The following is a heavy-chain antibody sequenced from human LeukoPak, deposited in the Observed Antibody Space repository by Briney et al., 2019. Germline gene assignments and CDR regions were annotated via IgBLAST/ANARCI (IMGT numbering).Heavy chain of an antibody. CDR1: GGSISSYY. D-gene: IGHD6-13*01. CDR3: ASLAPAGPFDY. CDR2: IYYSGST. J-gene: IGHJ4*02. V-gene: IGHV4-59*08. Sequence: MPSETLSLTCTVSGGSISSYYWSWIRQPPGKGLEWIGYIYYSGSTNYNPSLKSRVTISVDTSKNQFSLKLSSVTAADTAVYYCASLAPAGPFDYWGQGTLVTVSS.